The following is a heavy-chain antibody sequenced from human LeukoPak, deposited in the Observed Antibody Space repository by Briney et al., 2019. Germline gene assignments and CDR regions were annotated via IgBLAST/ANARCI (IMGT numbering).Heavy chain of an antibody. Sequence: GGSLRLSCAASGFTFSSYSMNWVRQAPGKGLEWVSYISSSSSTIYYADSVKGRFTISRDNAKNSLYLQMNSLRAEDTAVYYCARYGVAAATSWVDYWGQGTLVTVSS. CDR3: ARYGVAAATSWVDY. CDR1: GFTFSSYS. J-gene: IGHJ4*02. D-gene: IGHD2-15*01. CDR2: ISSSSSTI. V-gene: IGHV3-48*04.